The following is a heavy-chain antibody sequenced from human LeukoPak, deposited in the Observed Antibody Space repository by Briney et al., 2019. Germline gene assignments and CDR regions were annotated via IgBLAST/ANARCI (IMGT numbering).Heavy chain of an antibody. CDR3: AKSQRRDGYNPLDY. CDR1: GFTFSSYG. Sequence: GGSLRLSCAASGFTFSSYGMHWVRQAPGKGLGGVAVISYDGSNKYYADSVKGRFTISRDNSKNTLYLQMNSLRAEDTAVYYCAKSQRRDGYNPLDYWGQGTLVTVSS. V-gene: IGHV3-30*18. D-gene: IGHD5-24*01. CDR2: ISYDGSNK. J-gene: IGHJ4*02.